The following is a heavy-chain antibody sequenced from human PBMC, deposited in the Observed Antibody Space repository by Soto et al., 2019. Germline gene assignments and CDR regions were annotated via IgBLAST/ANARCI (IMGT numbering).Heavy chain of an antibody. Sequence: PSETLSLTCAVYGGSFSGYYWSWIRQPPGKGLEWIGEINHSGSTNYNPSLKSRVTISVDTSKNQFSLKLSSVTAADTAVYYFARLPRSGSYTKSFDYWGQGTLVTVSS. J-gene: IGHJ4*02. CDR2: INHSGST. V-gene: IGHV4-34*01. D-gene: IGHD1-26*01. CDR3: ARLPRSGSYTKSFDY. CDR1: GGSFSGYY.